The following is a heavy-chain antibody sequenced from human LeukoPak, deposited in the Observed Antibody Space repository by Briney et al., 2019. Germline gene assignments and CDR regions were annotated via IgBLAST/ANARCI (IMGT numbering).Heavy chain of an antibody. CDR2: IFYGGNT. CDR3: ARHSSGLYYFDY. Sequence: SETLSLTCTASGGSISGYYWNWIRQPPGKGLGWIGHIFYGGNTNYSPSLKSRVTISVDTSKNQFSLKLTSVTAADTAIYYCARHSSGLYYFDYWGQGTLVTVSS. V-gene: IGHV4-59*08. D-gene: IGHD6-19*01. J-gene: IGHJ4*02. CDR1: GGSISGYY.